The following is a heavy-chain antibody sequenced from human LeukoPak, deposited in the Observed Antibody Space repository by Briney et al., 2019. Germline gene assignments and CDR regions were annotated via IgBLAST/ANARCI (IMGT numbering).Heavy chain of an antibody. V-gene: IGHV3-30*18. CDR3: AKAMVRGAIGAFDY. Sequence: GGSLRLSCAASGFTFSSYGMHWVRQAPGKGLEWVAVISYDGSNKYYADSVKGRFTISRDNSKNTLYLQMNSLRAEDTAVYYCAKAMVRGAIGAFDYWGQGTLVTVSS. CDR2: ISYDGSNK. J-gene: IGHJ4*02. CDR1: GFTFSSYG. D-gene: IGHD3-10*01.